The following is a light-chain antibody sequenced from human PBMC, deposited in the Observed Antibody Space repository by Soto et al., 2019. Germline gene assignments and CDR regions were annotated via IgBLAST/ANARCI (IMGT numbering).Light chain of an antibody. V-gene: IGKV3-15*01. CDR3: QQYNNWPLT. J-gene: IGKJ1*01. CDR1: QSVSSN. Sequence: EIVMTQSPATLSVSPGERATLSCRASQSVSSNLAWYQQNPGQAPRLLIYGASTRTTGIPARFSGGGAGTDFSLIIGSLQSEDFAVYYCQQYNNWPLTFGQGTKVDIK. CDR2: GAS.